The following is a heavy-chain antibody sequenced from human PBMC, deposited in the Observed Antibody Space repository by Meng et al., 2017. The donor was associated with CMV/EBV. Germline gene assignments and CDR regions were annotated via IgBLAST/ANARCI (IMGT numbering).Heavy chain of an antibody. D-gene: IGHD3-22*01. Sequence: SQTLSLTCTVSGGSISSSSCYWGWTRQPPGKGLEWIGSIYYSGSTYYNPSLKSRVTISVDTSKNQFSLNLSSVTAADTAVYYCAIGGDSSVNTKRDYYYGMDVWGQGTTVTVSS. V-gene: IGHV4-39*07. J-gene: IGHJ6*02. CDR2: IYYSGST. CDR1: GGSISSSSCY. CDR3: AIGGDSSVNTKRDYYYGMDV.